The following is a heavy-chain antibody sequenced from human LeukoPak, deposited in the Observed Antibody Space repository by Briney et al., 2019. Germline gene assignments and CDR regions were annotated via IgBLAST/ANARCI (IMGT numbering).Heavy chain of an antibody. CDR1: GFTFSSYG. V-gene: IGHV3-30*18. D-gene: IGHD2-2*01. CDR3: AKLCSTSCYGSGSLTDY. CDR2: ISYDGSNK. Sequence: GRALRLSWAASGFTFSSYGMHWVRQAPGKGLEGVAVISYDGSNKYYADSLKGRFTNSRDNSKNTLYLQMNSLRAEDTAVYYCAKLCSTSCYGSGSLTDYWGQGTLVTVSS. J-gene: IGHJ4*02.